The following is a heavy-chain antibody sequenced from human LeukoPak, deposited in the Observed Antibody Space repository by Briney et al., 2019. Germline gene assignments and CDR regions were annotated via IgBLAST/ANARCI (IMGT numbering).Heavy chain of an antibody. V-gene: IGHV4-59*01. CDR3: ARGRGWFDP. CDR2: IYYSGST. J-gene: IGHJ5*02. Sequence: SETLSLTCTVSGGSISSYYWSWIRQPPGKGLEWSGYIYYSGSTNYNPSLKSRVTISVDTSKNQFSLKLSSVTAADTAVYYCARGRGWFDPWGQGTLVTVSS. D-gene: IGHD3-10*01. CDR1: GGSISSYY.